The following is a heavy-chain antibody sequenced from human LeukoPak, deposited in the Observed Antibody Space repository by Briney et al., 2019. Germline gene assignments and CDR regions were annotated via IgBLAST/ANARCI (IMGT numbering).Heavy chain of an antibody. CDR2: ISYDGSNK. V-gene: IGHV3-30*04. J-gene: IGHJ4*02. Sequence: PGGCLSHSCVASGFTFSRYAMHWVRQARGKELEWVAVISYDGSNKYYADSVKGRFTISRDNSKNTLYLQMNSLRAEDTAVYYCARDIAAAGTTYWGQGTLVTVSS. CDR1: GFTFSRYA. CDR3: ARDIAAAGTTY. D-gene: IGHD6-13*01.